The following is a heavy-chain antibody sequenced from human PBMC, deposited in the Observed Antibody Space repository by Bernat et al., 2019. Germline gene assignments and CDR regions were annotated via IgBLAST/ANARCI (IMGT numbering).Heavy chain of an antibody. J-gene: IGHJ3*02. Sequence: QLQLQESGPGLVKSSETLSLTCTVSGGSISSSSYYWGWIRQPPGKGLEWIGSIYYSGTYYSPSLKSRVTISVDTPKNQFSLKLRSVTAADTAVYYCARLTGGRPFDIWGQGTMVTVSS. V-gene: IGHV4-39*01. CDR3: ARLTGGRPFDI. D-gene: IGHD2-15*01. CDR1: GGSISSSSYY. CDR2: IYYSGT.